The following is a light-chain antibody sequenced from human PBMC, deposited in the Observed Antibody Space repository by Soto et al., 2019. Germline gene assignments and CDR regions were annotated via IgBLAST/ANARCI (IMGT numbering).Light chain of an antibody. J-gene: IGLJ2*01. CDR3: MIWHTTAVV. V-gene: IGLV5-45*02. CDR2: YISDSNN. CDR1: SDVNVNSRW. Sequence: QPVLTQPSSLSASPGASASLTCTLRSDVNVNSRWIYWYQQKPGSPPQFLLRYISDSNNHLGSGVPSRFSGSKDASANAGVLLISGLQSDDEADYYCMIWHTTAVVFGGGTKLTVL.